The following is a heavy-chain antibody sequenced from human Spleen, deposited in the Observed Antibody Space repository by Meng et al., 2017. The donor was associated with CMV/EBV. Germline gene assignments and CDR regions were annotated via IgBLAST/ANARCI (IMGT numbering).Heavy chain of an antibody. D-gene: IGHD3-9*01. V-gene: IGHV4-39*07. J-gene: IGHJ4*02. CDR1: GGSISRSSFY. CDR2: IYYSGDT. CDR3: ASDLAGPYDILTGYNLAAFDY. Sequence: SETLSLTCTVSGGSISRSSFYWGWIRQPPGKGLEWIGSIYYSGDTKYNPSLKSRVTISVDTSKNQFSLKLSSVTAADTAVYYCASDLAGPYDILTGYNLAAFDYWGQGTLVTVSS.